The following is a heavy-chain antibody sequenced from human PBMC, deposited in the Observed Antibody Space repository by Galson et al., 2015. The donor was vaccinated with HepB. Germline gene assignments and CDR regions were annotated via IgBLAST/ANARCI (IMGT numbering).Heavy chain of an antibody. CDR1: GFTFSSYA. CDR3: ARGIAAAGLRAMGKYGMDV. D-gene: IGHD6-13*01. Sequence: SLRLSCAASGFTFSSYAMHWVRQAPGKGLEWVAVISYDGSNKYYADSVKGRFTISRDNSKNTLYLQMNSLRAEDTAVYYCARGIAAAGLRAMGKYGMDVWGQGTTVTVSS. V-gene: IGHV3-30-3*01. CDR2: ISYDGSNK. J-gene: IGHJ6*02.